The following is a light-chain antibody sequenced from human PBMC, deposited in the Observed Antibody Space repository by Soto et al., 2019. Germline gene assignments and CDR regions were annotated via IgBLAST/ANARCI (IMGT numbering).Light chain of an antibody. CDR1: QSVSSN. V-gene: IGKV3-15*01. CDR2: GAS. J-gene: IGKJ1*01. Sequence: EIVMTQSPATLSVSPGARATLSCRASQSVSSNLAWYQQKPGQAPRLLIYGASTRATGIPARFSGSGSGTEFPLTISSLQSEEFAVYYCQQYKKWPPWTFGQGTKVEIK. CDR3: QQYKKWPPWT.